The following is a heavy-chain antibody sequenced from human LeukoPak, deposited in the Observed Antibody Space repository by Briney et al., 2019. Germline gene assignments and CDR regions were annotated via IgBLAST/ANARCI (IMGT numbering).Heavy chain of an antibody. Sequence: PSETLSLTCTVSGGSISSYYWSWIRQPAGKGLEWIGYIYYSGSTNYNPSLKSRVTISVDTSKNQFSLKLSSVTAADTAVYYCASSYYYGSGSYYTGWSQGTLVTVSS. V-gene: IGHV4-59*01. CDR2: IYYSGST. D-gene: IGHD3-10*01. CDR3: ASSYYYGSGSYYTG. J-gene: IGHJ4*02. CDR1: GGSISSYY.